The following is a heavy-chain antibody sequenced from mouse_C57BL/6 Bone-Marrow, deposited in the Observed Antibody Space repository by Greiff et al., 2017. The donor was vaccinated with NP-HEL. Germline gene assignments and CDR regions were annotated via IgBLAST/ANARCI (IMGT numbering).Heavy chain of an antibody. Sequence: DVKLVESEGGLVQPGSSMKLSCTASGFTFSDYYMAWVRQVPEKGLEWVANINYDGSSTYYLDSLKSRFIISRDNAKNILYLQMSSLKSEDTATYYCARLGRYYGSFDYWGQGTTLTVSS. J-gene: IGHJ2*01. D-gene: IGHD1-1*01. CDR2: INYDGSST. CDR1: GFTFSDYY. V-gene: IGHV5-16*01. CDR3: ARLGRYYGSFDY.